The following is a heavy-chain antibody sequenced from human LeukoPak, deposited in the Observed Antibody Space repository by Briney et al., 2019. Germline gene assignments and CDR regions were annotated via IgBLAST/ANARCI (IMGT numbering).Heavy chain of an antibody. D-gene: IGHD5-18*01. CDR2: IWYDGSNK. CDR1: GFTFSSYG. Sequence: GGSLRLSCAASGFTFSSYGMHWVRQAPGKGLEWVAVIWYDGSNKYYADSVKGRFTISRDNSKNTLYLQMNSLRAEDTAVYYCARTIQLWLGVDYWGQGTLVTVSS. J-gene: IGHJ4*02. CDR3: ARTIQLWLGVDY. V-gene: IGHV3-33*01.